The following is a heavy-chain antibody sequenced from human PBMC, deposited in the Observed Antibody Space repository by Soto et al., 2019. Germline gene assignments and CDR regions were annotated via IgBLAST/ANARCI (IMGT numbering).Heavy chain of an antibody. J-gene: IGHJ6*02. D-gene: IGHD4-17*01. CDR3: ARDLRSGDYKSYGMDV. V-gene: IGHV4-31*03. Sequence: QVPLQESGPGLVKPSQTLSLPCTVSGGSISSGGYYWSWIRQHPGKGLERIGYIYYSGSTYYNPSFKSRVTISVDTSQNQLSPKLSSVTAADTPVYYCARDLRSGDYKSYGMDVWGQGTTVTVSS. CDR1: GGSISSGGYY. CDR2: IYYSGST.